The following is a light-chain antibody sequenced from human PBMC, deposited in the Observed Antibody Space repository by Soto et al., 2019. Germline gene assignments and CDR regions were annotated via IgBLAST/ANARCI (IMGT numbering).Light chain of an antibody. CDR1: QRIGSW. Sequence: DIQMTQSPSTLSASVGDRVTITCRASQRIGSWLAWYQQKPGQAPKVLIYKASSLKRGVPSRFTGSGSGTEFTLTISSLQPADFATYYCPQYSTYQYTFGQGTKLEIK. CDR3: PQYSTYQYT. V-gene: IGKV1-5*03. J-gene: IGKJ2*01. CDR2: KAS.